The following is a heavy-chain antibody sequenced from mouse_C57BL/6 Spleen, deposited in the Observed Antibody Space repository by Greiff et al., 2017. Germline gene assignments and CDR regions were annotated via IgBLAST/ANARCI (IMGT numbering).Heavy chain of an antibody. J-gene: IGHJ4*01. V-gene: IGHV1-80*01. D-gene: IGHD1-1*01. CDR3: ARRDCGITFYDAMDY. CDR2: IYPGDGDT. CDR1: GYAFSSYW. Sequence: QVQLQQSGAELVKPGASVKISCKASGYAFSSYWMNWVKQRPGQGLEWIGQIYPGDGDTNYNGKFKGKATLTVDKSSSTAYMQLSSLTSEDSAVFVCARRDCGITFYDAMDYWGQGTSVTVSS.